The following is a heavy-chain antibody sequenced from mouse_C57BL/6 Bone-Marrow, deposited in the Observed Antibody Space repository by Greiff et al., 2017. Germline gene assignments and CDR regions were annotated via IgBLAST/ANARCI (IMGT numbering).Heavy chain of an antibody. CDR1: GSTFTSYD. D-gene: IGHD1-1*01. J-gene: IGHJ1*03. CDR3: ASDYGSNYWYGDV. Sequence: VQVVESGPELVKPGASVKLSCKASGSTFTSYDINWVKQRPGQGLEWIGWIYPRDVSTKYNEKLKGKVTLTVATSSSTAYMELHSLTSEASAVYFCASDYGSNYWYGDVWGTGTTVTVSS. CDR2: IYPRDVST. V-gene: IGHV1-85*01.